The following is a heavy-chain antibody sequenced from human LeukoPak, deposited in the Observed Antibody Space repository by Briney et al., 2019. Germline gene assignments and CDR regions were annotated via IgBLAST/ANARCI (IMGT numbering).Heavy chain of an antibody. CDR3: TRDPLYGALDS. V-gene: IGHV3-7*01. Sequence: GGSLRLSCVASGFTFGSYWMTWVRQAPGKGLEWVANIQPDGSHGLYVDSVKGRFIISRDNAKKSLYLQMNSLRAEDTAVYYCTRDPLYGALDSWGQGTLVTVSS. CDR2: IQPDGSHG. D-gene: IGHD4-17*01. J-gene: IGHJ4*02. CDR1: GFTFGSYW.